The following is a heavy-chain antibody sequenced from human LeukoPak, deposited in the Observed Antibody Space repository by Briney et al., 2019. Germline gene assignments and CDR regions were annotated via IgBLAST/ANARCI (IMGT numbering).Heavy chain of an antibody. D-gene: IGHD6-6*01. CDR3: ALPPFLIPAPPKV. Sequence: GGSLRLSCAVSGFTFDDYPMHWVRQAPGKGLEWVSGISWNSGTIDYADSVKGRFTISRDNAKNSLYLQMNSLRAEDTAVYYCALPPFLIPAPPKVWGQGTLVTVSS. J-gene: IGHJ4*02. V-gene: IGHV3-9*01. CDR1: GFTFDDYP. CDR2: ISWNSGTI.